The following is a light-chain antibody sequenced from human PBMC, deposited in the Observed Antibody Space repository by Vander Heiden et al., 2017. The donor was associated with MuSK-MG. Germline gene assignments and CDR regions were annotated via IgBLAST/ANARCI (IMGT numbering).Light chain of an antibody. V-gene: IGLV1-47*03. Sequence: QSVLTQPPSASGTPVQRLTISCSGSSSNIGSNYVYWYQQLPGTAPKLLIYRNNQRPSGVPDRFSGSKSGTSASLAISGLWSEDEADYYCAAWDDSLSGWVFGGGTKLTVL. J-gene: IGLJ3*02. CDR3: AAWDDSLSGWV. CDR1: SSNIGSNY. CDR2: RNN.